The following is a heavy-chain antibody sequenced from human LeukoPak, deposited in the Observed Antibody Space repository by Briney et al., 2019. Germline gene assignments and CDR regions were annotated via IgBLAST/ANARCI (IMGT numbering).Heavy chain of an antibody. CDR3: AREGITGTTGDAFDI. CDR1: GGSISSYY. V-gene: IGHV4-4*07. J-gene: IGHJ3*02. Sequence: SETLTLTCTVSGGSISSYYWSWIRQPAGKGLEWIGRIYTSGSTNYTPSLKSRVTMSVDTSKKQFSLKLSSVTAADTAVYYCAREGITGTTGDAFDIWGQGTMVTVSS. CDR2: IYTSGST. D-gene: IGHD1-7*01.